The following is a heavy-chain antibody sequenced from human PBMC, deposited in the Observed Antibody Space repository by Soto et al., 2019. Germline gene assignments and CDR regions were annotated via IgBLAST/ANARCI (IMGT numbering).Heavy chain of an antibody. V-gene: IGHV1-69*08. CDR1: GGTFSSYT. CDR2: IIPILGIA. Sequence: QVQLGQSGAEVKKPGSSVKVSCKASGGTFSSYTISWVRQAPGQGLEWMGRIIPILGIANYAKKFQGRVTITADKSTSTAYMELSSLRSEDAAVYYCARDHGDSGYPWFDPWGQGTLVTVSS. J-gene: IGHJ5*02. D-gene: IGHD5-12*01. CDR3: ARDHGDSGYPWFDP.